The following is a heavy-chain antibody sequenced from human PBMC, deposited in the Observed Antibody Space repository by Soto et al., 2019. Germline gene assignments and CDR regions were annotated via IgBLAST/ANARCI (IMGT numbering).Heavy chain of an antibody. J-gene: IGHJ6*02. CDR2: MYNTGST. CDR1: GGSISRDY. Sequence: AETLSLTCTVSGGSISRDYWSWIRQPPGKGLEWIGYMYNTGSTVYNHSSKSRVTISVDTSKNQFSLKLKSVTAADTAVYYCARDLWGYCGTDCYPLDVWGQGTTVTVSS. V-gene: IGHV4-59*01. D-gene: IGHD2-21*02. CDR3: ARDLWGYCGTDCYPLDV.